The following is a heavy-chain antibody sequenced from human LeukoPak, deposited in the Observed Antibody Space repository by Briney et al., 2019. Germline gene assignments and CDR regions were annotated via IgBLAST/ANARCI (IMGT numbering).Heavy chain of an antibody. CDR3: AAQYSGYVRLDY. V-gene: IGHV4-39*01. CDR1: GGSISSSSYY. D-gene: IGHD5-12*01. CDR2: IYYSGST. J-gene: IGHJ4*02. Sequence: SETLSLTCTVSGGSISSSSYYWGWIRQPPGKGLEWIGSIYYSGSTYYNPSLKSRVTISVDTSKNQFSLKPSSVTAADTAVYYCAAQYSGYVRLDYWGQGTLVTVSS.